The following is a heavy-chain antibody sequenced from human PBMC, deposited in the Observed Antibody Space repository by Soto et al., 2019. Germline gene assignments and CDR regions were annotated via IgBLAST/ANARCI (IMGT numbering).Heavy chain of an antibody. CDR3: ARGQDYYDSEYYFDY. D-gene: IGHD3-22*01. CDR2: INHSGST. V-gene: IGHV4-34*01. Sequence: SETLSLTCAVYGGSFSGYYWSWIRQPPGKGLEWIGEINHSGSTNYNPSLKSRVTISVDTSKNQFSLKLSSVTAADTAVYYCARGQDYYDSEYYFDYWGQGTLVTSPQ. CDR1: GGSFSGYY. J-gene: IGHJ4*02.